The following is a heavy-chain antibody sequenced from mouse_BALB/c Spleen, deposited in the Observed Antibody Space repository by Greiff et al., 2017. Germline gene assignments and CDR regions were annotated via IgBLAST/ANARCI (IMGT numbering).Heavy chain of an antibody. CDR1: GFSLTSYG. CDR3: ARAFITTVNWYFDV. D-gene: IGHD1-1*01. CDR2: IWSGGST. J-gene: IGHJ1*01. Sequence: QVQLQQSGPGLVQPSQSLSITCTVSGFSLTSYGVHWVRQSPGKGLEWLGVIWSGGSTDYNAAFISRLSISKDNSKSQVFFKMNSLQANDTAIYYCARAFITTVNWYFDVWGAGTTVTVSS. V-gene: IGHV2-2*02.